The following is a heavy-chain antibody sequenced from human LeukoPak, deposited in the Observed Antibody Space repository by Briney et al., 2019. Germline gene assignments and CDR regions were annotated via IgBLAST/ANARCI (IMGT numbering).Heavy chain of an antibody. J-gene: IGHJ4*02. CDR3: ARDPADFWSGQSDY. V-gene: IGHV3-30-3*01. CDR1: GFTFSSYA. Sequence: PGGSLRLSCAASGFTFSSYAMHWARQAPGKGLEWVAVISYDGSNKYYADSVKGRFTISRDNSKNTLYLQMNSLRAEDTAVYYCARDPADFWSGQSDYWGQGTLVTVSS. CDR2: ISYDGSNK. D-gene: IGHD3-3*01.